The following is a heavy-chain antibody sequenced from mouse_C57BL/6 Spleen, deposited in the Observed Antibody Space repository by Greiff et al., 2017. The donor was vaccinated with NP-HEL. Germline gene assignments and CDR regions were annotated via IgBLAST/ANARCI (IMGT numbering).Heavy chain of an antibody. D-gene: IGHD1-1*01. J-gene: IGHJ1*03. CDR1: GYTFTDYN. CDR2: INPNNGGT. CDR3: ARDYYGSSPLGFDV. V-gene: IGHV1-18*01. Sequence: VQLQQSGPELVKPGASVKIPCKASGYTFTDYNMDWVKQSHGKSLEWIGDINPNNGGTIYNQKFKGKATLTVDKSSSTAYMELRSLTSEDTAVYYCARDYYGSSPLGFDVWGTGTTVTVSS.